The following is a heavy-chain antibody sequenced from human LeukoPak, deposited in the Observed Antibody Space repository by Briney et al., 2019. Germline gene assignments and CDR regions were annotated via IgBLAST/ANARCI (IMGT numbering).Heavy chain of an antibody. Sequence: GGSLRLSCAASGFTFSSYGMHWVRQAPGKGLEWVAVIWYDGSNKYYADSVKGRFTISRDNSKNTLYLQMNSLRAEDTAVYYCARDRYAGSGSSKKAWFDPWGQGTLVTVSS. D-gene: IGHD3-10*01. CDR1: GFTFSSYG. CDR2: IWYDGSNK. J-gene: IGHJ5*02. V-gene: IGHV3-33*01. CDR3: ARDRYAGSGSSKKAWFDP.